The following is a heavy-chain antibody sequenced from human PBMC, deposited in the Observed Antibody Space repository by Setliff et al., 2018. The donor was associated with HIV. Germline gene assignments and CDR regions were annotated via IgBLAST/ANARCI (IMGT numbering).Heavy chain of an antibody. Sequence: SETLSLTCAVYGGSFSGYYWSWIRQPPGKGLEWIGEINHSGSTNYNPSLKSRVTISVDTSKNQFSLKLSSVTAADTAVYYCARGPSGPGGRAFDIWGQGTMVTVSS. V-gene: IGHV4-34*01. J-gene: IGHJ3*02. CDR1: GGSFSGYY. CDR3: ARGPSGPGGRAFDI. D-gene: IGHD2-15*01. CDR2: INHSGST.